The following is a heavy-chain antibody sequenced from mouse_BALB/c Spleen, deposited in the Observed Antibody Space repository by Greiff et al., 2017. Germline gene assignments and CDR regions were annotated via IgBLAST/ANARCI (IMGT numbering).Heavy chain of an antibody. D-gene: IGHD2-3*01. Sequence: VQLQQSGPELVRPGVSVKISCKGSGYTFTDYAMHWVKQSHAKSLEWIGVISTYYGNTNYNQKFKGKATMTVDKSSSTAYMELARLTSEDSAIYYCARDLSPGWYFDVWGAGTTVTVSS. CDR3: ARDLSPGWYFDV. CDR2: ISTYYGNT. J-gene: IGHJ1*01. V-gene: IGHV1-67*01. CDR1: GYTFTDYA.